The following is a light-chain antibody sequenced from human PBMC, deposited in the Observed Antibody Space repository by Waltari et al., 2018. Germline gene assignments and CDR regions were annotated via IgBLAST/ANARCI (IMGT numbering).Light chain of an antibody. CDR2: AAS. V-gene: IGKV1-39*01. CDR3: QQSYSTP. J-gene: IGKJ3*01. Sequence: DIQITQSPSSPSASVGARVTITCRASQSISSYLNWYQQKPGKAPKLLIYAASSLQSGVPSRFSGSGSGTDFTLTISSLQPEDFATYYCQQSYSTPFGPGTKVDIK. CDR1: QSISSY.